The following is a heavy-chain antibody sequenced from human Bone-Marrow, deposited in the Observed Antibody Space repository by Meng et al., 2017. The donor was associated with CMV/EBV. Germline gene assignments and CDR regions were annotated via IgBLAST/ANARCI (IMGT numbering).Heavy chain of an antibody. Sequence: ASVKVSCKASGYTFTGHYLHWVRQAPGQGLEWLGWIYPASGGTNYAQNFQGRVTMTSDTSISTAYMELSRLRTDDTALYFCARDKKWGPKLWGQGTLVTVSS. CDR3: ARDKKWGPKL. V-gene: IGHV1-2*02. CDR2: IYPASGGT. D-gene: IGHD2-8*01. J-gene: IGHJ4*02. CDR1: GYTFTGHY.